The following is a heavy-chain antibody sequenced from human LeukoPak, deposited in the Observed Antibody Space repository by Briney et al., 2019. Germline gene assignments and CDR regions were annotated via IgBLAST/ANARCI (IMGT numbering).Heavy chain of an antibody. V-gene: IGHV3-21*01. CDR1: GFTFSNYN. J-gene: IGHJ4*02. CDR2: ISSSSSYI. D-gene: IGHD1-26*01. Sequence: GGSLRLSCAASGFTFSNYNMNWVRQAPGKGLEWVSSISSSSSYIYYADSVKGRFTISRDNAKNSLYLQMNGLRAEDTAVYYCAKLQVGATAGSVSWGFDYWGQGTLVTVSS. CDR3: AKLQVGATAGSVSWGFDY.